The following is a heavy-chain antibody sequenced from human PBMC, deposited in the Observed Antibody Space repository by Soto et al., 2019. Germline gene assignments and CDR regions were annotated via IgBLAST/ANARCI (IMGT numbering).Heavy chain of an antibody. Sequence: PSEPLSVTCTVSGGSISSGGYYCSWIRQHPGKGLEWIGYIYYSGSTYYNPSLKSRVTISVDTSKNQFSLKLSSVTAADTAVYYCARETYCSSTSCQYVDYWGQGTLVTVSS. J-gene: IGHJ4*02. D-gene: IGHD2-2*01. CDR3: ARETYCSSTSCQYVDY. CDR2: IYYSGST. CDR1: GGSISSGGYY. V-gene: IGHV4-31*03.